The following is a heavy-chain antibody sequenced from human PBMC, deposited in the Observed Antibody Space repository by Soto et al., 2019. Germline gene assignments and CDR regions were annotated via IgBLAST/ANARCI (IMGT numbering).Heavy chain of an antibody. CDR3: ARDSIGYDYGVHLYFDY. J-gene: IGHJ4*02. V-gene: IGHV4-59*01. CDR1: GGSISSYY. CDR2: IYYSGST. Sequence: SETLSLTCTVSGGSISSYYWSWIRQPPGKGLEWIGYIYYSGSTSYNPSLKSRVTISVDTSKNQFSLKLSSVTAADTAVYYCARDSIGYDYGVHLYFDYWGQGTLVTVSS. D-gene: IGHD4-17*01.